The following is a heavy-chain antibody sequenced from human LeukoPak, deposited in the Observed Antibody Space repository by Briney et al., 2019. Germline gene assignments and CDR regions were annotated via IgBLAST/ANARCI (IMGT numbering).Heavy chain of an antibody. CDR2: ISGGGGST. D-gene: IGHD5-24*01. CDR3: AKSWRWLHPNFDY. V-gene: IGHV3-23*01. J-gene: IGHJ4*02. Sequence: PGGSLRLSCAASGFTFSSYAMNWVRQAPGKGLEWVSTISGGGGSTYYADSVKGRFTISRDNSKNTLYLQMNSLRAEDTAVYYCAKSWRWLHPNFDYWGQGTLVTVSS. CDR1: GFTFSSYA.